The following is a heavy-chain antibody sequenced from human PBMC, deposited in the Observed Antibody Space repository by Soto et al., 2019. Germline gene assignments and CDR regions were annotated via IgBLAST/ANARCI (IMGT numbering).Heavy chain of an antibody. CDR2: MYPGDSDT. CDR1: GYTFTDYW. CDR3: ARVPPVRDVYDKFDD. J-gene: IGHJ4*02. Sequence: GESLKISCKGSGYTFTDYWIGWVRQMPGKGLEWMGIMYPGDSDTRYSPSFQGQVTISADKSISTAYLQWSSLKASDTAMYYCARVPPVRDVYDKFDDWGQGTLVTVSS. V-gene: IGHV5-51*01. D-gene: IGHD3-9*01.